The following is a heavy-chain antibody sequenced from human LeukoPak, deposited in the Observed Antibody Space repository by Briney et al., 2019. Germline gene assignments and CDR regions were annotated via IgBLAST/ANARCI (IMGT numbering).Heavy chain of an antibody. CDR1: GFTFSSYA. D-gene: IGHD3-22*01. V-gene: IGHV3-23*01. J-gene: IGHJ3*02. Sequence: PGGPLRLSCAASGFTFSSYAMSWVRQAPGKGLEWVSAISGSGGSTYYADSVKGRFTISRDNSKNTLYLQMNSLRAEDTAVYYCSTMIVVVITTKDAFDIWGQGTMVTVSS. CDR2: ISGSGGST. CDR3: STMIVVVITTKDAFDI.